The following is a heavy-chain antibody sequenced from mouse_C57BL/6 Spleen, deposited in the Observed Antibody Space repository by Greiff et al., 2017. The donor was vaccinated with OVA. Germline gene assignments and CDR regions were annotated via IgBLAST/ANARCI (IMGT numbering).Heavy chain of an antibody. J-gene: IGHJ3*01. CDR2: ISDGGSYT. CDR3: ARERGGGYYDYPSWFAY. D-gene: IGHD2-4*01. CDR1: GFTFSSYA. Sequence: EVKLVESGGGLVKPGGSLKLSCAASGFTFSSYAMSWVRQTPEKRLEWVATISDGGSYTYYPDNVKGRFTISRDNAKNNLYLQMSHLKSEDTAMYYCARERGGGYYDYPSWFAYWGQGTLVTVSA. V-gene: IGHV5-4*01.